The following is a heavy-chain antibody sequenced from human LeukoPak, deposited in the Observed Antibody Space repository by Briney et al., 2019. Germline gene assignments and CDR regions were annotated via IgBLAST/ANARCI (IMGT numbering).Heavy chain of an antibody. CDR2: ISAYNGNT. CDR3: ARDRPYCSGGSCYSY. V-gene: IGHV1-18*01. Sequence: VSVKDSCKASGYTFTSYGISWVRQAPGQGVEWMGWISAYNGNTNYAQKLQGRVTMTTDTSTSTAYMELRSLRSDDTAVYYCARDRPYCSGGSCYSYWGQGTLVTVSS. D-gene: IGHD2-15*01. CDR1: GYTFTSYG. J-gene: IGHJ4*02.